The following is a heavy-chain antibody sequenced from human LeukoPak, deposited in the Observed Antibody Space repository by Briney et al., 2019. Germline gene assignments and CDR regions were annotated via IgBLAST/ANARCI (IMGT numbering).Heavy chain of an antibody. J-gene: IGHJ4*02. CDR3: AKALAPYTNGTFDH. CDR2: INHSGSGT. D-gene: IGHD2-2*02. V-gene: IGHV3-23*05. CDR1: GFTFNSCG. Sequence: GGSLRLSCATSGFTFNSCGMSWVRQAPGKGLEWVSVINHSGSGTYYADSVKGRFTTSRDNSKNSLYLEMSSLRVEDTAIYYCAKALAPYTNGTFDHWGQGSLVTVSS.